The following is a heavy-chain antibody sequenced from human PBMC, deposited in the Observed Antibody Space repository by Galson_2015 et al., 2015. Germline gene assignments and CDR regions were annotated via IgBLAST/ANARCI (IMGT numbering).Heavy chain of an antibody. Sequence: SLRLSCAASGFTFSSYWMSWVRQAPGKGLEWVANIKQVGSEKYYVDSVKGRFTISRDNAKNSLYLQMNSLRAEDTAVYYCARDGTAMVTYFDYWGQGTLVTVSS. D-gene: IGHD5-18*01. CDR2: IKQVGSEK. CDR1: GFTFSSYW. CDR3: ARDGTAMVTYFDY. V-gene: IGHV3-7*01. J-gene: IGHJ4*02.